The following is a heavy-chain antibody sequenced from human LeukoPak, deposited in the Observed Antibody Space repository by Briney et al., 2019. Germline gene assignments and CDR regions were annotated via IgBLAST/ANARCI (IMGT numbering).Heavy chain of an antibody. D-gene: IGHD2-2*01. J-gene: IGHJ6*02. V-gene: IGHV1-24*01. CDR3: AALEDIVVVPTYGMDV. Sequence: ASVKVSCKVSGYTLTELSMHWVRQAPGKGLEWMGGFDPEDGETIYAQKFQGRVTMTEDTPTDTAYMELSSLRSEDTAVYYCAALEDIVVVPTYGMDVWGQGTTVTVSS. CDR2: FDPEDGET. CDR1: GYTLTELS.